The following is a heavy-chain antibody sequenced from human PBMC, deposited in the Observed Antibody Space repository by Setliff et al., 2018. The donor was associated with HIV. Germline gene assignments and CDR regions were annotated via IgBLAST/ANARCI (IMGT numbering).Heavy chain of an antibody. D-gene: IGHD7-27*01. Sequence: SVKVSCKASGYIFTSYAISWVRQAPGQGLEWMGGIIPIFGPTNYAQKFQGRVTITADESTTTAYMELSSLRSEDTAVYYCASDNWGWGYFDLWGRGTLVTVS. CDR2: IIPIFGPT. CDR1: GYIFTSYA. CDR3: ASDNWGWGYFDL. V-gene: IGHV1-69*13. J-gene: IGHJ2*01.